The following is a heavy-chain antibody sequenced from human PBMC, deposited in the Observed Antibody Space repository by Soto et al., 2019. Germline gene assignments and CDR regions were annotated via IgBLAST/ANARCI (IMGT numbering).Heavy chain of an antibody. D-gene: IGHD2-8*01. CDR1: GFTFRAFA. Sequence: PGGSLRLSCAASGFTFRAFAMSWVRQAPGIGLEWVSSISGSGGSTFYADSVKGRFTISRDSSKNMLYLQMDSLRAEDAAVYYCAKAGSVGYCINGVCPWYFDYWGQGILVTVSS. J-gene: IGHJ4*02. V-gene: IGHV3-23*01. CDR3: AKAGSVGYCINGVCPWYFDY. CDR2: ISGSGGST.